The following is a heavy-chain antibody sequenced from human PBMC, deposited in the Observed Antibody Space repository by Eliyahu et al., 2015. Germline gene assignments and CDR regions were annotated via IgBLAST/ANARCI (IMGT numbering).Heavy chain of an antibody. CDR3: ARRYCSGGSCYAAFDI. Sequence: QVQLQESGPGLVKPSQTLSLTCTVSGGSISSXXFYXSWIRQPPGKGLEWIGYIYYSGTPYYSPSLKSRVTISGDTSKNQFSLKLSSVTAADTAVYYCARRYCSGGSCYAAFDIWGQGTMVTVSS. CDR2: IYYSGTP. V-gene: IGHV4-30-4*01. J-gene: IGHJ3*02. D-gene: IGHD2-15*01. CDR1: GGSISSXXFY.